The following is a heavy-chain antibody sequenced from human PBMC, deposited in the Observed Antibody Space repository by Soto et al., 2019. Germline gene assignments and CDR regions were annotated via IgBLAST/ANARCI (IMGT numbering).Heavy chain of an antibody. Sequence: QVQLVQSGAEVKKPGASVKVSCKASGYTFTGYYMHWVRQAPGQGLEWMGWINPNSGGTNYAQKFQGWVTMTRDTSISTAYMELSRLRSDDTAVYYCARVRGSGTYWGGWIDPWGQGTLVTVSS. CDR3: ARVRGSGTYWGGWIDP. CDR1: GYTFTGYY. V-gene: IGHV1-2*04. J-gene: IGHJ5*02. CDR2: INPNSGGT. D-gene: IGHD3-10*01.